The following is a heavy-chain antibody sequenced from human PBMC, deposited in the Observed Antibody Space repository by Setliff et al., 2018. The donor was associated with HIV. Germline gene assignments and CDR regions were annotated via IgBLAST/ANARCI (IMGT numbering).Heavy chain of an antibody. J-gene: IGHJ4*02. CDR3: ARDPIDYGDSPFDY. CDR1: GFIFGDYA. D-gene: IGHD4-17*01. CDR2: IRSKAYGGTP. V-gene: IGHV3-49*04. Sequence: GSLRLSYTTSGFIFGDYAMTWVRQAPGKGLECVGFIRSKAYGGTPEYAASVKGRFIISRDDSKGIAYLQMNSLRTEDTAVYYCARDPIDYGDSPFDYWGQGTLVTVSS.